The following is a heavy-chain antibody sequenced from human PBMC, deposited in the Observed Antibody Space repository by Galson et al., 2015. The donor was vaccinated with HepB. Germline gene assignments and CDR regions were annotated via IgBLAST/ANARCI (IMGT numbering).Heavy chain of an antibody. V-gene: IGHV1-18*01. CDR1: GYTFTSYG. J-gene: IGHJ4*02. Sequence: SVKVSCKASGYTFTSYGISWVRQAPGQGLEWMGRINPNSGDTNYAQKFQGRVTMTRDTSTSTVYMELSSLRSKDTAVYYCARGDLVPAAIAYYFDYWGQGTLVTVSS. CDR2: INPNSGDT. CDR3: ARGDLVPAAIAYYFDY. D-gene: IGHD2-2*01.